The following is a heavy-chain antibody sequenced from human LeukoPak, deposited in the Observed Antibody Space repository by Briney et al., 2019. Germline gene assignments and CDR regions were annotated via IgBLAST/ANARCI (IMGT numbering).Heavy chain of an antibody. CDR3: ARGQDYYDTSDYFHAFDI. Sequence: GGSLSLXFEASGLTSIIPWWPWFGQAPGKGLLWFSGIIMDGSRTSNADFVKGRFTISRDNAKNTLLLQMNSLRAEDTAVYYCARGQDYYDTSDYFHAFDIWGQGTMVTVSS. J-gene: IGHJ3*02. V-gene: IGHV3-74*01. CDR2: IIMDGSRT. CDR1: GLTSIIPW. D-gene: IGHD3-22*01.